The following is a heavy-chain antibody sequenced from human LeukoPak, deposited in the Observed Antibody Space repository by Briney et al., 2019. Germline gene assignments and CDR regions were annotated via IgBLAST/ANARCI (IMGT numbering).Heavy chain of an antibody. CDR2: FDPEDGET. CDR3: ATVHRELRYFDWLPQGCFDY. Sequence: ASVKVSCKVSGYTLTELSMHWVRQAPGKGLEWMGGFDPEDGETIYAQKFQGRVTMTEGTSTDTAYMELSSLRSEDTAVYYCATVHRELRYFDWLPQGCFDYWGQGTLVTVSS. V-gene: IGHV1-24*01. D-gene: IGHD3-9*01. CDR1: GYTLTELS. J-gene: IGHJ4*02.